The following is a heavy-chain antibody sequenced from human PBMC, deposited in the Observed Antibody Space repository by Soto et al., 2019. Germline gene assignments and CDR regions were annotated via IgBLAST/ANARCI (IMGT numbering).Heavy chain of an antibody. CDR1: GFTFSNYG. CDR2: ISYDGDNK. D-gene: IGHD3-10*01. J-gene: IGHJ6*02. CDR3: AKDIALVRGVIIDLDV. V-gene: IGHV3-30*18. Sequence: GGSLRLSCAASGFTFSNYGMHWVRQAPGKGLEWVAVISYDGDNKYYADSVKGRFTISRDNSKKTLSLQMNSLRPEDTAMYYCAKDIALVRGVIIDLDVWRQGTTVTVSS.